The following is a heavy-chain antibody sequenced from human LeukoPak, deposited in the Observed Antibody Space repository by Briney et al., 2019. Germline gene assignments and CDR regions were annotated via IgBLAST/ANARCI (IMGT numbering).Heavy chain of an antibody. D-gene: IGHD1-26*01. V-gene: IGHV4-34*01. CDR1: GGSISGYY. CDR2: INHSGST. J-gene: IGHJ4*02. Sequence: SETLSLTCTVSGGSISGYYWSWIRQPPGKGLEWIGEINHSGSTNSNPSLKSRVTISVDTSKNQFSLKLSSVTAADTAVYYCARPMGLWGQGTLVTVSS. CDR3: ARPMGL.